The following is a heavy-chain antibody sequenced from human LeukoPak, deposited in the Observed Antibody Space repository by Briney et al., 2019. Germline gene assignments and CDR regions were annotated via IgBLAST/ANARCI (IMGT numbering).Heavy chain of an antibody. V-gene: IGHV3-23*01. CDR3: AKGVDAGGKYFFDH. J-gene: IGHJ4*02. CDR2: ISNSGGGT. Sequence: GGSLRLSCAASAFTFSNYAMTWVRQAPGKGLQWVSSISNSGGGTYYADSVKGRFTISRDNSKNTLYLQMNSLRAEDTAIYYCAKGVDAGGKYFFDHWGQGTLVTVS. CDR1: AFTFSNYA. D-gene: IGHD1-26*01.